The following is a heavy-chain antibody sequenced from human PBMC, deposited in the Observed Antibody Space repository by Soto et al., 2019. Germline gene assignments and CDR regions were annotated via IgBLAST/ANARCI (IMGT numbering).Heavy chain of an antibody. CDR3: ENHRGFLVTQYFFDY. V-gene: IGHV3-23*01. J-gene: IGHJ4*02. CDR1: GFTFRNYA. CDR2: ISNSGGST. Sequence: HPXGSLLLSCAASGFTFRNYAMSWVRQAPGKGLEWVSSISNSGGSTYYADSVQGRFTISRDNSKNTLYLQMNSLRAEDTAIYYCENHRGFLVTQYFFDYWGQGTLVTVSS. D-gene: IGHD2-21*02.